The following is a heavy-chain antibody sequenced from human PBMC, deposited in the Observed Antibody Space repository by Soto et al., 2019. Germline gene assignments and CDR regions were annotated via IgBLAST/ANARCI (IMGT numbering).Heavy chain of an antibody. D-gene: IGHD6-19*01. CDR1: GYTFTNYG. J-gene: IGHJ4*02. V-gene: IGHV1-18*01. Sequence: VASVKVSCKASGYTFTNYGITWVRQAPGQGLEWMGWISGNNGNTNYAQKVQGRVTMTTDTSTSTAYMELRSLRSDDTAVYYCARGSRAVAGTNFDYWGQGTLVTVSS. CDR2: ISGNNGNT. CDR3: ARGSRAVAGTNFDY.